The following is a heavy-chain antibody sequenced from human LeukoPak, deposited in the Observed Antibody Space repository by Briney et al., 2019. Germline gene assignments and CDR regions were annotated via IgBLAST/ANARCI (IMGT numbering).Heavy chain of an antibody. CDR1: GYSFTSYW. CDR3: ARQGHNFFDY. V-gene: IGHV5-10-1*01. Sequence: GESLKISCKGSGYSFTSYWISWVRQMPGKGLEWMGRIDPSDSYTNYSPSFQGHVTISADKSISTAYLQWSTLKASDTAMYYCARQGHNFFDYWGQGTLVTVSS. J-gene: IGHJ4*02. CDR2: IDPSDSYT.